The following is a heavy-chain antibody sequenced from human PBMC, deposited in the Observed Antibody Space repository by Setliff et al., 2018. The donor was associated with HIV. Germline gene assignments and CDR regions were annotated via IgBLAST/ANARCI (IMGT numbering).Heavy chain of an antibody. J-gene: IGHJ5*02. CDR1: GGSISSSGYY. CDR2: MYYRGST. Sequence: SETLSLTCTVSGGSISSSGYYWGWIRQPPGKGLEWIGNMYYRGSTYYNPSLKSRVIISVDTSKNQFSLKLSSVTAADTAVYYCARRKGYCSGPSCLEFSWFDPWGQGTLVTVSS. D-gene: IGHD2-2*01. V-gene: IGHV4-39*01. CDR3: ARRKGYCSGPSCLEFSWFDP.